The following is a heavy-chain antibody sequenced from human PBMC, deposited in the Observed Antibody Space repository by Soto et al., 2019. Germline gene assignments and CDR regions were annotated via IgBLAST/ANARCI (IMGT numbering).Heavy chain of an antibody. D-gene: IGHD4-17*01. Sequence: AASVKVSCKASGYTFTSYGISWVRQAPGQGFEWMGWISAYNGNTNYAQKLQGRVTMTTDTSTSTAYMELRSLRSDDTAVYYCARGGFATVVTHVDWFDPWGQGTLVTVSS. CDR2: ISAYNGNT. CDR1: GYTFTSYG. J-gene: IGHJ5*02. CDR3: ARGGFATVVTHVDWFDP. V-gene: IGHV1-18*01.